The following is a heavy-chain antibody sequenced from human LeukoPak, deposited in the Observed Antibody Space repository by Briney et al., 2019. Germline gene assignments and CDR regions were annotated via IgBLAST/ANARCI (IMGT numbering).Heavy chain of an antibody. CDR2: FNGGGGYS. J-gene: IGHJ4*02. V-gene: IGHV3-23*01. CDR1: GFSLNNDA. Sequence: PVGSLRLSCAASGFSLNNDAMGAGRQAPGEGVEWRSGFNGGGGYSNHADSVKGRFTMSRDTSKNTVYLQMDSLRVEDAAVYYCAREDARDGGYFDYWAQGTLVTVSS. CDR3: AREDARDGGYFDY. D-gene: IGHD3-16*01.